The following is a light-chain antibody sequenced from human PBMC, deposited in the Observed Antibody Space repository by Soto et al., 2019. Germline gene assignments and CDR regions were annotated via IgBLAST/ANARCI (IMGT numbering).Light chain of an antibody. CDR3: QSYDNTLSARYV. Sequence: QSVLTQPPSASGTPGQRVTISCSGSSSNIGINTVNWYQQLPGTAPKLLIFGNNNRPSGVPDRFSGSKSGTSASLAITGLQAEDEGDYYCQSYDNTLSARYVFGTGTKVTVL. CDR1: SSNIGINT. V-gene: IGLV1-44*01. J-gene: IGLJ1*01. CDR2: GNN.